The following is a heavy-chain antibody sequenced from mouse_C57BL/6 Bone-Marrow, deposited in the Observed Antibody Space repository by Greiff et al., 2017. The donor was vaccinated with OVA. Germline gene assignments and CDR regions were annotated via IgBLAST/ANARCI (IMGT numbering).Heavy chain of an antibody. J-gene: IGHJ1*03. V-gene: IGHV5-4*03. CDR1: GFTFSSYA. Sequence: EVKLVESGGGLVKPGGSLKLSCAASGFTFSSYAMSWVRQTPEQRLEWVATISAGGSYTYYPDNVKGRFTISRDNAKNNLYLQMSHLKSEDTAMYYCAMYFDVWGTGTTVTVSS. CDR3: AMYFDV. CDR2: ISAGGSYT.